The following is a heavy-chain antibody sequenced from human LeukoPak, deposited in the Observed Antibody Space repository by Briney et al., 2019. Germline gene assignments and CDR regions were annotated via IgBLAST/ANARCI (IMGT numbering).Heavy chain of an antibody. V-gene: IGHV4-34*01. CDR2: INHSGST. CDR1: GGSFSGYF. J-gene: IGHJ5*02. D-gene: IGHD3-10*01. CDR3: ARLGSAVRGVRREP. Sequence: SETLSLTCAVYGGSFSGYFWSWIRQPPGKGLEWIGEINHSGSTNYNPSLESRVSISIDTSKNQFSLKLSSVTAADTAVYYCARLGSAVRGVRREPWGQGTLGTVSS.